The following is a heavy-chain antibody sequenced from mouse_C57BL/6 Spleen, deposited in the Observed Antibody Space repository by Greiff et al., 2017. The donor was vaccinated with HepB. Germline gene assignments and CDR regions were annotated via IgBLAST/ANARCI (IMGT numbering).Heavy chain of an antibody. J-gene: IGHJ1*03. CDR3: ARHYYGSSWYFDV. D-gene: IGHD1-1*01. CDR1: GFSLTSYG. Sequence: QVQLKESGPGLVAPSQSLSITCTVSGFSLTSYGVHWVRQPPGKGLEWLVVIWSDGSTTYNSALKSRLSISKDNSKSQGFLKMNSLQTDDTAMYYCARHYYGSSWYFDVWGTGTTVTVSS. CDR2: IWSDGST. V-gene: IGHV2-6-1*01.